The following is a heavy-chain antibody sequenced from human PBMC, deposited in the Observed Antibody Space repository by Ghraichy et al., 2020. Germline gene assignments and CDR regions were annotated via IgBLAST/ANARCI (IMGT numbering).Heavy chain of an antibody. V-gene: IGHV1-2*06. J-gene: IGHJ4*02. Sequence: ASVKISCKASGYTFTAYYMHWVRLAPGQGLEWMGRINPNSGGTNSAQKFQDRVTMTRDASISTAYMELSRLRSYDTAVYYCARIGSNHNFDYWGQGTLVTVSS. D-gene: IGHD4-23*01. CDR1: GYTFTAYY. CDR3: ARIGSNHNFDY. CDR2: INPNSGGT.